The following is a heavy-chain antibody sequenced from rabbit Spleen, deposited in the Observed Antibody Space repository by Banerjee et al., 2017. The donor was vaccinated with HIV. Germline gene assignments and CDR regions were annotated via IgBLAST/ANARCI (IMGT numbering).Heavy chain of an antibody. J-gene: IGHJ4*01. V-gene: IGHV1S40*01. CDR1: GFSFSSTYW. CDR3: ASGADYAYGGYDL. D-gene: IGHD6-1*01. Sequence: QSLEESGGDLVKPGASLTLTCTVSGFSFSSTYWICWVRQAPGKGLEWIACIYSGSNGNTYYASWAKGRFTISKTSSTTVTLQMTSLTAADTATYFCASGADYAYGGYDLWGPGILVTVS. CDR2: IYSGSNGNT.